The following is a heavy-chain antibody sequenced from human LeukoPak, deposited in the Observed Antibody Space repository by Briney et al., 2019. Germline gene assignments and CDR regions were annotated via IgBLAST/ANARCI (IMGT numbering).Heavy chain of an antibody. Sequence: KPSETLSLTCIISDDSISSSTYYWGWIRQPPGKGLEWIGTLYYSGKTYYNPSLKSRVTTSVDTSKNQFSLKLSSVTAADTAVYYCARVSGWNPLQAAHLEYWGQGTLVTVSS. J-gene: IGHJ4*02. CDR3: ARVSGWNPLQAAHLEY. CDR2: LYYSGKT. D-gene: IGHD6-19*01. CDR1: DDSISSSTYY. V-gene: IGHV4-39*07.